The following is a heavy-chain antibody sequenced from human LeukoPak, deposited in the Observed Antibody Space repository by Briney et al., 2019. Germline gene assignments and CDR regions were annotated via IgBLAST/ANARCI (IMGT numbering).Heavy chain of an antibody. J-gene: IGHJ4*02. CDR1: GGSISSSSYY. CDR3: ARHIDNYAHSAYPPNDF. Sequence: PSETLSLTCTVSGGSISSSSYYWSWIRQPAGKGLEWIGRIYTSGSTNYNPSLKSRVTISVDTSKNQLSLSLSSVTAADTAIYYCARHIDNYAHSAYPPNDFWGQGTLVTVSS. D-gene: IGHD3-16*01. CDR2: IYTSGST. V-gene: IGHV4-61*02.